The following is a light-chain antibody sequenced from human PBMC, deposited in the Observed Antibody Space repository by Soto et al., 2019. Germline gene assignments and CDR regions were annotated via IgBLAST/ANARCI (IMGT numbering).Light chain of an antibody. V-gene: IGLV2-14*03. CDR1: SSDVGGYNS. CDR3: SSYTTSSTPFYV. J-gene: IGLJ1*01. Sequence: QSVLTQPASVSGSPGQSITISCTGTSSDVGGYNSVSWFQQHPGEAPKLMIYDVNNRPSGVSHRFSGSKSANTASLTISGLQAEDEADYYCSSYTTSSTPFYVFGTGTKLTVL. CDR2: DVN.